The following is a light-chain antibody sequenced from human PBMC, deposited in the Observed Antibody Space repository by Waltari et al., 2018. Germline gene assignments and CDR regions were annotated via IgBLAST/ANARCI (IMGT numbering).Light chain of an antibody. Sequence: QSALTQPASVSGSPGQSITISCAGTSGDVGSYNLVSWHQQHPGKAPTLSIYDVSKRPSGCSNPFAGSESIHTAAQTISGLQAEDEADYDCSSHAGSSTPYMIFGGGTKLTAL. CDR3: SSHAGSSTPYMI. J-gene: IGLJ2*01. CDR1: SGDVGSYNL. CDR2: DVS. V-gene: IGLV2-23*02.